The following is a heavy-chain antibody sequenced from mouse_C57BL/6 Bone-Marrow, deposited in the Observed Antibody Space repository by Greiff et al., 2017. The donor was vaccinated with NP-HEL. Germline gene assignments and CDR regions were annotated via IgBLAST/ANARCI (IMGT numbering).Heavy chain of an antibody. V-gene: IGHV1-11*01. CDR2: IYPVSGEP. CDR3: PLLLLRVYFDY. Sequence: QLQQSGAELASPGASVTLSCKASGYPFTDHIMNWVKKRPGQGLEWIGRIYPVSGEPNYNQKFMGKATFSVDRSSSTVYMVLNSLTSEDPAVYYSPLLLLRVYFDYWGQGTTLTVSS. CDR1: GYPFTDHI. D-gene: IGHD1-1*01. J-gene: IGHJ2*01.